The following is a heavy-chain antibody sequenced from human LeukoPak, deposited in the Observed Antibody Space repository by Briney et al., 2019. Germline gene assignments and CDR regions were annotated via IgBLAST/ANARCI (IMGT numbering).Heavy chain of an antibody. D-gene: IGHD6-13*01. J-gene: IGHJ6*02. V-gene: IGHV1-2*04. Sequence: ASVKVSCKASGYTFTGYYMHWVRRAPGQGLEWMGWINPNSGGTNYAQKFQGWVTMTRDTSISTAYMELSRLRSDDTAVYYCARWAAGTNYYYYGMDVWGQGTTVTVSS. CDR2: INPNSGGT. CDR1: GYTFTGYY. CDR3: ARWAAGTNYYYYGMDV.